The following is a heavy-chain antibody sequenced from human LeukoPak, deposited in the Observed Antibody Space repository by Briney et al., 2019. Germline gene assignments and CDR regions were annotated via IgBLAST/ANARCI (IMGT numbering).Heavy chain of an antibody. V-gene: IGHV4-34*01. D-gene: IGHD3-22*01. CDR1: GGSFSGYY. J-gene: IGHJ3*02. Sequence: SETLSLTCAVYGGSFSGYYWSSIRQPPGKGLEWIGEINHSGSTNYNPSLKSRVTISVDTSKNQFSLKLSSVTAADTAVYYCARVKYDSSGNDAFDIWGQGTMVTVSS. CDR3: ARVKYDSSGNDAFDI. CDR2: INHSGST.